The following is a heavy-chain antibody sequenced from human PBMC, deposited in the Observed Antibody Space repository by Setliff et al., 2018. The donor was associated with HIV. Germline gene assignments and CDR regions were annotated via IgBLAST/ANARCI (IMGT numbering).Heavy chain of an antibody. CDR3: SRGPPFDR. J-gene: IGHJ2*01. V-gene: IGHV4-61*09. CDR1: GGSITSGSYS. Sequence: PSETLSLTCTVSGGSITSGSYSWTWIRQPAGKGLEWIGHVASSGNIDYNPSLKSRVTISADTSKNQFSLKPTSVTTADTATYYCSRGPPFDRWGRGTLVTVS. CDR2: VASSGNI.